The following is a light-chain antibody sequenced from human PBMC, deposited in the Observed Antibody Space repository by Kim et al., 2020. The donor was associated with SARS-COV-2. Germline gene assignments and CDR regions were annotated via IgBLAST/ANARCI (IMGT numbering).Light chain of an antibody. CDR1: QSLLHSDGKTY. Sequence: DIVMTQTPLSLSVTPGQPASISCKSSQSLLHSDGKTYFYWYLQKPGQPPQLLIYGVSNRFSGLPESLGGGGSGQVFTLKLGGGEAEDVGVCSCMQRIQLPLTSGGGTKGEIK. CDR3: MQRIQLPLT. CDR2: GVS. J-gene: IGKJ4*01. V-gene: IGKV2D-29*01.